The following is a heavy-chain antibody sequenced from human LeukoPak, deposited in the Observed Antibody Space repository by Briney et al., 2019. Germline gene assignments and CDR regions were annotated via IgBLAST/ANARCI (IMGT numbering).Heavy chain of an antibody. CDR2: ISYDGSNK. CDR1: GFTFSSYG. CDR3: AKDLVGYEAY. V-gene: IGHV3-30*18. J-gene: IGHJ4*02. D-gene: IGHD2-15*01. Sequence: PGGSLGLSCAASGFTFSSYGMHWVRQAPGKGLEWVAVISYDGSNKYYADSVKGRFTISRGNSKNTLYLQMNSLRAEDTAVYYCAKDLVGYEAYWGQGTLVTVSS.